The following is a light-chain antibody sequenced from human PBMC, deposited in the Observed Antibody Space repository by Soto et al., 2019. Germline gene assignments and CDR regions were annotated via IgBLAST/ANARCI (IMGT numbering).Light chain of an antibody. CDR1: QSINSY. J-gene: IGKJ1*01. CDR2: SAS. V-gene: IGKV1-39*01. Sequence: DIQMTQSPSSLSASVGDRVTITCRASQSINSYLNWYQQKPGTAPKLLVYSASSLHSGVPFRFSGSGSGTEFTLTISSLQPEDFATYYCQQSYSTPTSWTFGQGTKVEIK. CDR3: QQSYSTPTSWT.